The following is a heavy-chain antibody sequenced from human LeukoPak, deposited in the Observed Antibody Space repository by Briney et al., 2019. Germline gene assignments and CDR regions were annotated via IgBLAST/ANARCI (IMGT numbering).Heavy chain of an antibody. V-gene: IGHV1-2*04. CDR1: GYTFTGYY. CDR3: ARDLGYYDSSAPRSNAFDI. CDR2: INPNSGGT. J-gene: IGHJ3*02. Sequence: VSVKVSCKASGYTFTGYYMHWVRQAPGQGLEWMGWINPNSGGTNYAQKFQGWVTMTRDTSISTAYMELSRLRSDDTAVYYCARDLGYYDSSAPRSNAFDIWGQGTMVTVSS. D-gene: IGHD3-22*01.